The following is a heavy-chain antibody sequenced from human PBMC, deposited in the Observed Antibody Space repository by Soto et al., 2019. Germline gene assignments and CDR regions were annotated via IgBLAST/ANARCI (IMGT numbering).Heavy chain of an antibody. V-gene: IGHV2-70*13. J-gene: IGHJ4*02. CDR1: GFSITTRAMC. D-gene: IGHD3-9*01. CDR3: ARIHGPSGNYDIDY. Sequence: GSGPTLVNPTQTLTLTCTFSGFSITTRAMCVSWIRQPPGKALEWLALIDWADDKYYSTSLKTRLTISKDTSKNQVVLTMTNVDPVDTATYYCARIHGPSGNYDIDYWGQGTLVTSPQ. CDR2: IDWADDK.